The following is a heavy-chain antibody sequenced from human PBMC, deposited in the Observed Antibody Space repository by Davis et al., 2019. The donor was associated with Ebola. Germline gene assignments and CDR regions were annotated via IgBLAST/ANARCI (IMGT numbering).Heavy chain of an antibody. D-gene: IGHD3-10*01. Sequence: GESLKISCVAPGFTFDSYSMSWVRQAPGKGLEWVSGRSGRDVGTDYAASVKGRFTISRDNSKNTLYLQMNSLRAEDTALYYCAKDYDVSGRNFYYYGMDVWGQGTTVTVSS. CDR3: AKDYDVSGRNFYYYGMDV. J-gene: IGHJ6*02. CDR1: GFTFDSYS. V-gene: IGHV3-23*01. CDR2: RSGRDVGT.